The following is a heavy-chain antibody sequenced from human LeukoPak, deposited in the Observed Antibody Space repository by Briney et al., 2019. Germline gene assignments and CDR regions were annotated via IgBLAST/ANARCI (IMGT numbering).Heavy chain of an antibody. CDR1: GDSVSSNSAA. D-gene: IGHD3-16*02. Sequence: SQTLSLTCAISGDSVSSNSAAWNWIRQSPSRGLEWLGRTYYRFKWYNDYAVSVKRRITINPDTTKNKFSLQLNSVTPEDTAGYYCARDRYDYVWGSYRYTNYFDYWGQGTLVTVSS. V-gene: IGHV6-1*01. J-gene: IGHJ4*02. CDR2: TYYRFKWYN. CDR3: ARDRYDYVWGSYRYTNYFDY.